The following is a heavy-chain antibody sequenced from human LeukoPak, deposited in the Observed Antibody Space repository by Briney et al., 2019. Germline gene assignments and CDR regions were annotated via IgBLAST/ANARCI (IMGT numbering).Heavy chain of an antibody. CDR1: GFTFSSYS. CDR2: ISSSSSYI. J-gene: IGHJ4*02. CDR3: ARKRGDNWTFDY. D-gene: IGHD1-1*01. V-gene: IGHV3-21*01. Sequence: GGSLRLSCAASGFTFSSYSMNWVRQAPGKGLEWVSSISSSSSYIYYADSVKGRFTISRGNAKNSLYLQMNSLRAEDTAVYYCARKRGDNWTFDYWGQGTLVTVSS.